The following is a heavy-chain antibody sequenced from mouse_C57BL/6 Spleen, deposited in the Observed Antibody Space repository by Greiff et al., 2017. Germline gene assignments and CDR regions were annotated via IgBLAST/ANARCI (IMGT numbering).Heavy chain of an antibody. Sequence: QVQLQQPGAELVKPGASVKVSCKASGYTFTSYWMHWVKQRPGQGLEWIGRIHPSDSDTNYNQKLKGKATLTVDKSSSTAYMQLSSLTSEDSAVYCGEMDDGSSYWYFDVWGTGTTVTVSS. CDR2: IHPSDSDT. V-gene: IGHV1-74*01. CDR3: EMDDGSSYWYFDV. D-gene: IGHD1-1*01. J-gene: IGHJ1*03. CDR1: GYTFTSYW.